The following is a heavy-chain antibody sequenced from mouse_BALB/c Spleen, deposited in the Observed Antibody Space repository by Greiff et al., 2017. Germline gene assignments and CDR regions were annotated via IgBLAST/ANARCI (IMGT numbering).Heavy chain of an antibody. CDR2: INPSNGRT. V-gene: IGHV1S81*02. CDR3: ARWGYYGSYYFDY. Sequence: VQLQQSGAELVKPGASVKLSCKASGYTFTSYWMHWVKQRPGQGLEWIGEINPSNGRTNYNEKFKSKATLTVDKSSSTAYMQLSSLTSEDSAVYYCARWGYYGSYYFDYWGQGTTLTVSS. D-gene: IGHD1-2*01. J-gene: IGHJ2*01. CDR1: GYTFTSYW.